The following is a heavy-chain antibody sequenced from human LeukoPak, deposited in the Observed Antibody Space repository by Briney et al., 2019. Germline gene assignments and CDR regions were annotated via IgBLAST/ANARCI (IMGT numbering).Heavy chain of an antibody. J-gene: IGHJ4*02. Sequence: SETLSLTCAVCGGSFSGYYWSWIRQPPGKGLEWIGYIYYSGSTYYNPSLKSRVTISVDTSKNQFSLKLSSVTAADTAVYYCAREGYSSRRLDYWGQGTLVTVSS. D-gene: IGHD6-13*01. CDR2: IYYSGST. CDR3: AREGYSSRRLDY. V-gene: IGHV4-31*11. CDR1: GGSFSGYY.